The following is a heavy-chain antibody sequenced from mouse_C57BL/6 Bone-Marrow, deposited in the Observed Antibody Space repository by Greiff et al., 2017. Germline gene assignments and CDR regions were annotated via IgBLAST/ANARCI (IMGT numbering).Heavy chain of an antibody. CDR2: INPYNGGT. V-gene: IGHV1-19*01. CDR3: ARDSSGSLYFDY. CDR1: GYTFTDYY. J-gene: IGHJ2*01. D-gene: IGHD3-2*02. Sequence: EVQGVESGPVLVKPGASVKMSCKASGYTFTDYYMNWVKQSHGKSLEWIGVINPYNGGTSYNQKFKGKATLTVDKSSSTAYMELNSLTSEDSAVYYCARDSSGSLYFDYWGQGTTLTVSS.